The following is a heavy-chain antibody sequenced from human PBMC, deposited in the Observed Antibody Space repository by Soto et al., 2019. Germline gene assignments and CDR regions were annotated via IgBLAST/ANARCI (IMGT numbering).Heavy chain of an antibody. D-gene: IGHD5-18*01. CDR2: IDPSDSYT. J-gene: IGHJ6*02. CDR1: GYSFTSYW. Sequence: EVQLVQSGAEVKKPGESLRISCKGSGYSFTSYWISWVRQMPGKGLEWMGRIDPSDSYTNYSPSFQGHVTISADKSISTAYLQGSSLKASDTAMYYCARTSMQRRGYRYGHGGMDVWGQGTTVTVSS. CDR3: ARTSMQRRGYRYGHGGMDV. V-gene: IGHV5-10-1*01.